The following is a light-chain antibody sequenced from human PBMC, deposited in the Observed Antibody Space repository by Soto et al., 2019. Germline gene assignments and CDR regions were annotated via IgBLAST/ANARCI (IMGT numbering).Light chain of an antibody. CDR2: GNS. CDR1: SSNIGAGYD. CDR3: QSWDSSLSGSV. V-gene: IGLV1-40*01. J-gene: IGLJ2*01. Sequence: QSVLTQPPSVSGAPGQRVTISCTGSSSNIGAGYDVQWYQQLPGTAPKLLIYGNSNRPSGVPDRFSGSKSGTSASLAITGLQAEDEADYYCQSWDSSLSGSVFGGGTKVTVL.